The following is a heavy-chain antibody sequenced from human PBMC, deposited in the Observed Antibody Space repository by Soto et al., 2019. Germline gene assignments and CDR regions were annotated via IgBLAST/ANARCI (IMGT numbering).Heavy chain of an antibody. CDR3: ARDLSHSPPSLA. D-gene: IGHD3-16*02. J-gene: IGHJ5*02. V-gene: IGHV3-21*01. CDR2: ISSSSSYI. Sequence: GGSLRLSCAASGFTFSSYSMNWVRQAPGKGLEWVSSISSSSSYIYYADSVKGRFTISRDNAKNSLYLQMNSLRAEDTAVYYCARDLSHSPPSLAWGQGTLVTVS. CDR1: GFTFSSYS.